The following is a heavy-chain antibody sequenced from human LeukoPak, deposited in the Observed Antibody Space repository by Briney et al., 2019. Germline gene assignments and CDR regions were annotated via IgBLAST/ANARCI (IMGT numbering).Heavy chain of an antibody. CDR3: ARDPVPATARHFDY. CDR2: ISGTGGTT. V-gene: IGHV3-23*01. Sequence: GGSLRLSCAASGFTFSNYSMSWVRQAPGKGLEWVSTISGTGGTTYYADSVKGRFTISRDNSKNTLYLQMNSLRGEDTGVYYCARDPVPATARHFDYWGQGTLVTVSS. D-gene: IGHD1-1*01. CDR1: GFTFSNYS. J-gene: IGHJ4*02.